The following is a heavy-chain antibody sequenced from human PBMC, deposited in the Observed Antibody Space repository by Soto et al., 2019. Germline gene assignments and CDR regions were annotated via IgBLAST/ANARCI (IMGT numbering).Heavy chain of an antibody. CDR2: IWYDGSNK. Sequence: ESGGGVVQPGRSLRLSCAASGFTFSSYGMHWVRQAPGKGLEWVAVIWYDGSNKYYADSVKGRFTISRDNSKNTLYLQMNSLRAEDTAVYYCAREGAYCSGGSCDLYFDYWGQGTLVTVSS. J-gene: IGHJ4*02. V-gene: IGHV3-33*01. CDR1: GFTFSSYG. D-gene: IGHD2-15*01. CDR3: AREGAYCSGGSCDLYFDY.